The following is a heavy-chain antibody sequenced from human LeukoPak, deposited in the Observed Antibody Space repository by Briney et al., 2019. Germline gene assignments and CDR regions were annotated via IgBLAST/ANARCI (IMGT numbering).Heavy chain of an antibody. Sequence: ASVKVSCKASGYTFTSYGISWVRQAPGQGLEWMGWISAYNGNTNYAQRLQGRVTITADESTSTAYMELSRLRSEDTAVYYCARDWGYYDSSGYLWYWGQGTLVTVSS. CDR3: ARDWGYYDSSGYLWY. CDR2: ISAYNGNT. J-gene: IGHJ4*02. CDR1: GYTFTSYG. D-gene: IGHD3-22*01. V-gene: IGHV1-18*01.